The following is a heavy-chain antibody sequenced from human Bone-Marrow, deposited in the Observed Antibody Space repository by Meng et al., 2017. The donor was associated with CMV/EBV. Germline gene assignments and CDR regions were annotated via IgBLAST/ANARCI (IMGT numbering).Heavy chain of an antibody. CDR2: ISSSGSYI. CDR3: ARDTHGYCSSTSCSDAFDI. V-gene: IGHV3-21*01. CDR1: GFTFSSYS. Sequence: GESLKISCAASGFTFSSYSMNWVRQAPGKGLEWVSSISSSGSYIYYADSVKGRFTISRDNAKNSLYLQMSSLRAEDTAVYYCARDTHGYCSSTSCSDAFDIWGQGTVVTVSS. J-gene: IGHJ3*02. D-gene: IGHD2-2*03.